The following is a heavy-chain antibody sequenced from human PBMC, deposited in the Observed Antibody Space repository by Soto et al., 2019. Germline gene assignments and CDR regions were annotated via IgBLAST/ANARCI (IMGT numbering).Heavy chain of an antibody. Sequence: PSETLSLTCTVSGGSISSYYWSWIRQPPGKGLEWIGYIYYSGSTNYNPSLKSRVTISVDTTKNQFSLKLSSGTAAVTAVYDCARDAVAEPYYYYYGMDVWGQGTAVTVSS. CDR1: GGSISSYY. D-gene: IGHD6-13*01. CDR3: ARDAVAEPYYYYYGMDV. CDR2: IYYSGST. J-gene: IGHJ6*02. V-gene: IGHV4-59*01.